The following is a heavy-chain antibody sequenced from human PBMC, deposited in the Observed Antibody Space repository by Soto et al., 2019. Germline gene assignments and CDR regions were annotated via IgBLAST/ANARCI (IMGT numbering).Heavy chain of an antibody. CDR1: GVSLRTTGVG. J-gene: IGHJ4*02. V-gene: IGHV2-5*01. Sequence: QITLKESGPTLVKPTQTLTLTCTYSGVSLRTTGVGVGWIRQPPGKALEWLGIIYWNDDKRYSPSLKSRFTLTSDISKSQVVLTMTNMDPVDTCAYYCAHTWGLPFDYWGQGTLVIVSS. CDR3: AHTWGLPFDY. D-gene: IGHD3-16*01. CDR2: IYWNDDK.